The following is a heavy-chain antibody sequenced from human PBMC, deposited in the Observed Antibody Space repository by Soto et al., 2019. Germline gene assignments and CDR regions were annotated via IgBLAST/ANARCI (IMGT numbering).Heavy chain of an antibody. V-gene: IGHV1-46*02. D-gene: IGHD2-21*02. CDR2: IHPSGGGS. CDR3: ARGGHIAVVTDSFDS. J-gene: IGHJ4*02. CDR1: GYPFNTYY. Sequence: ASVKVSCKSSGYPFNTYYLHWVRQAPGQGLEWMGMIHPSGGGSTYAQKFLGRVTMTMDSSTSTVFMELTSLRSADTTVYYCARGGHIAVVTDSFDSWGQGTLVTVSS.